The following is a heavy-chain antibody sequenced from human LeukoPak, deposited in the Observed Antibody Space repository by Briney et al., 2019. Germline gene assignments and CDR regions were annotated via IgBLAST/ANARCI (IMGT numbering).Heavy chain of an antibody. CDR2: IKQDGSEK. Sequence: GGPLRLSCAASGFTFSSYWMSWVRQAPGKGLEWVANIKQDGSEKYYVDSVKGRFTISRDNAKNSLYLQMNSLRAEDTAVYYCARDDQGGSYGYGRILVYYYYMDVWGKGTTVTVSS. CDR1: GFTFSSYW. CDR3: ARDDQGGSYGYGRILVYYYYMDV. J-gene: IGHJ6*03. D-gene: IGHD5-18*01. V-gene: IGHV3-7*01.